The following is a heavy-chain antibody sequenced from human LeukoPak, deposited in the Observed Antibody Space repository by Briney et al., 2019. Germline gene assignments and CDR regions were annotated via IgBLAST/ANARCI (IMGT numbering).Heavy chain of an antibody. D-gene: IGHD3-10*01. V-gene: IGHV4-4*07. CDR1: GGSISTYD. Sequence: SETLSLTCTVSGGSISTYDWTWIRQPAGKDLEWIGRVFASGNTYYNRSFQSRVTMTVDKSKNQFSLNLRSVTAADTAVYFCARGRSYDGSGSSYFDYWGQGILVTVSS. CDR2: VFASGNT. CDR3: ARGRSYDGSGSSYFDY. J-gene: IGHJ4*02.